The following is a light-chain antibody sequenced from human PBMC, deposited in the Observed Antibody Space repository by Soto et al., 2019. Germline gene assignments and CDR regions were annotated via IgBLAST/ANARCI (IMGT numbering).Light chain of an antibody. Sequence: QYALTQPASVSGSPGQSITISWTGTSSDVGGYNYVSWYQQHPGKAPKLMIYDVSNRPSGVSNRFSGSKSGNTASLTISGLQAEDEADYYCSSYTSSSTLVFGGGTQLTVL. CDR2: DVS. CDR3: SSYTSSSTLV. V-gene: IGLV2-14*01. J-gene: IGLJ2*01. CDR1: SSDVGGYNY.